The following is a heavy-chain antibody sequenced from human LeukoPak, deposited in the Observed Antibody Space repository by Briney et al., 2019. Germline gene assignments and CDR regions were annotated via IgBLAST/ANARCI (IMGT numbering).Heavy chain of an antibody. Sequence: SETLSLTCTVSGGSISSYYWSWIRQPPGKGLEWIGYIYYSGSTNYNPSLKSRVTISVDTSKNQFSLKLSSVTAADTAVYYCARQEARWSGFDPWGQGTLVTVSS. CDR3: ARQEARWSGFDP. D-gene: IGHD6-13*01. CDR2: IYYSGST. V-gene: IGHV4-59*08. CDR1: GGSISSYY. J-gene: IGHJ5*02.